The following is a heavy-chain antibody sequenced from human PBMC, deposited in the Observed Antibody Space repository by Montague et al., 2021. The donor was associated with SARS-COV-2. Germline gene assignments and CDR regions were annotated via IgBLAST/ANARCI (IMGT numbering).Heavy chain of an antibody. J-gene: IGHJ4*02. V-gene: IGHV2-70*11. CDR2: XDWXDDK. Sequence: PALVKPTQTLTLTCTFSGFSLSTSGMCVSWIRQPPGKALEWLARXDWXDDKYYSTSLKTRLTISKDTSKNQVVLTMTNMDPVDTATYYCARMTVAGIPFDYWGQGTLVTVSS. D-gene: IGHD6-19*01. CDR3: ARMTVAGIPFDY. CDR1: GFSLSTSGMC.